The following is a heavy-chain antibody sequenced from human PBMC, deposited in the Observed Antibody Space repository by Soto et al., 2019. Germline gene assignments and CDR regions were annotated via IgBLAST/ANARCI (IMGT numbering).Heavy chain of an antibody. CDR1: GYTFTGYY. V-gene: IGHV1-2*04. CDR2: INPNSGGT. J-gene: IGHJ6*02. Sequence: ASVKVSCTASGYTFTGYYMHWVRQAPGQGLEWMGWINPNSGGTNYAQKFQGWVTMARDTSISTAYMELSRLRSDDTAVYYCARDQRNRWLVRGYYYGMDVWGQGTTVTVSS. D-gene: IGHD6-6*01. CDR3: ARDQRNRWLVRGYYYGMDV.